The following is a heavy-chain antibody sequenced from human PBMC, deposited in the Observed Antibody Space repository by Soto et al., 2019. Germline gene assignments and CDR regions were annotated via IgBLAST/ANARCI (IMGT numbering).Heavy chain of an antibody. J-gene: IGHJ6*01. V-gene: IGHV4-39*01. Sequence: SETLSLTCTFTGYSISSRSYYWVWIRQPPGKGLEWIGSIYYSGSTYNNPSLRSRVSMSIDTSKDQFSLKLKSVTAADTALYFCARLRNSLLNQAHSDGWG. CDR1: GYSISSRSYY. CDR2: IYYSGST. CDR3: ARLRNSLLNQAHSDG.